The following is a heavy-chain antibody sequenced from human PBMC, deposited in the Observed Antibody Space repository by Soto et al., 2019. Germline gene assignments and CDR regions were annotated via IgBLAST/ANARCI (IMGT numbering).Heavy chain of an antibody. CDR1: GFTFSSYS. J-gene: IGHJ4*02. CDR2: ISSSSSYI. CDR3: AAQLIMITFGGVIAPDPVGY. V-gene: IGHV3-21*01. D-gene: IGHD3-16*02. Sequence: GGSLRLSCAASGFTFSSYSMNWVRQAPGKGLEWVSSISSSSSYIYYADSVKGRFTISRDNAKNSLYLQMNSLRAEDTAVYYCAAQLIMITFGGVIAPDPVGYWGQGTLVTVSS.